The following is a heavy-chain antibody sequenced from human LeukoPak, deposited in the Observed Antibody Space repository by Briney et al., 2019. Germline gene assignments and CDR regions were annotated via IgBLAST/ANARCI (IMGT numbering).Heavy chain of an antibody. V-gene: IGHV4-34*01. CDR3: ARDPPDSSSVY. CDR2: INHSGST. CDR1: GGSFSGYY. J-gene: IGHJ4*02. D-gene: IGHD6-13*01. Sequence: SETLSLTCAVYGGSFSGYYWSWIRQPPGKGLEWIGEINHSGSTNYNPSLKSRVTISVDTSKNQFSLKLSSVTAADTAVYYCARDPPDSSSVYWGQGTLVTVSS.